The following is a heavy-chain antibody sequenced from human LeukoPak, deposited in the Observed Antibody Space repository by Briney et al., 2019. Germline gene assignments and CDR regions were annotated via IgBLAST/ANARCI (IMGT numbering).Heavy chain of an antibody. J-gene: IGHJ5*02. D-gene: IGHD3-10*01. CDR3: VRDLDGSGNYHWFDP. V-gene: IGHV3-74*01. Sequence: GGALRLSCAASGFTFSSYWMHWVRQAPGKGLVWVSRINSDGSSTIYADSVKGRFTISRDNAKNTLYLQMNSLRAEDTAMYYCVRDLDGSGNYHWFDPWGQGTLVTVSS. CDR2: INSDGSST. CDR1: GFTFSSYW.